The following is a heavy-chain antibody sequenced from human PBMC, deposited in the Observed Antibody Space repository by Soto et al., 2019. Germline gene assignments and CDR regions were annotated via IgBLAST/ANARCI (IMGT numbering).Heavy chain of an antibody. CDR1: GYTFTSYG. Sequence: ASVKVSCQASGYTFTSYGIGWVRQAPGQGLEWMGWISAYNGNTNYAQKLQGRVTMTTDTSTSTAYMELRSLRSDDTAVYYCARAARYFDWLVYFDYWGQGTLDTVSS. CDR3: ARAARYFDWLVYFDY. D-gene: IGHD3-9*01. V-gene: IGHV1-18*01. CDR2: ISAYNGNT. J-gene: IGHJ4*02.